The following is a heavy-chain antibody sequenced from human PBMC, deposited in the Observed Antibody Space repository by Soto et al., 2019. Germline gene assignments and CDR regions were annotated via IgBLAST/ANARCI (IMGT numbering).Heavy chain of an antibody. CDR3: ARLGGELLWFGESRYYYGMDV. V-gene: IGHV4-59*08. CDR1: GGSISSYY. CDR2: IYYSGST. Sequence: PSETLSLTCTVSGGSISSYYWSWIRQPPGKGLEWIGYIYYSGSTNYNPSLKSRVTISVDTSKNQFSLKLSSVTAADTAVYYCARLGGELLWFGESRYYYGMDVWGQGTTVTVSS. D-gene: IGHD3-10*01. J-gene: IGHJ6*02.